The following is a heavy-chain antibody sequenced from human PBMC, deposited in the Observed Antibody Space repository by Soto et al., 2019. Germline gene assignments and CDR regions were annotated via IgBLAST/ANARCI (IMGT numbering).Heavy chain of an antibody. V-gene: IGHV1-69*13. CDR1: GGTFSSYA. Sequence: GASVKVSCKASGGTFSSYATSWVRQAPGQGLEWMGGIIPIFGTANYAQKFQGRVTITADESTSTAYMELSSLRSDDTAVYYCARVSTMVRRVIITLFDPWGQGTLVTI. D-gene: IGHD3-10*01. J-gene: IGHJ5*02. CDR3: ARVSTMVRRVIITLFDP. CDR2: IIPIFGTA.